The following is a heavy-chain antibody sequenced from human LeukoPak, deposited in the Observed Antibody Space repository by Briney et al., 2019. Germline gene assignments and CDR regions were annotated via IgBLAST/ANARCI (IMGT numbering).Heavy chain of an antibody. D-gene: IGHD6-13*01. CDR3: ARDSIAAANDY. CDR2: ISSSSSYI. V-gene: IGHV3-21*01. CDR1: GFTFSSYS. J-gene: IGHJ4*02. Sequence: GGSLRLSCAASGFTFSSYSMNWVRQAPGKGLKWVSSISSSSSYIYYADSVKGRFTISRDNAKNSLYLQMNSLRAEDTAVYYCARDSIAAANDYWGQGTLVTVSS.